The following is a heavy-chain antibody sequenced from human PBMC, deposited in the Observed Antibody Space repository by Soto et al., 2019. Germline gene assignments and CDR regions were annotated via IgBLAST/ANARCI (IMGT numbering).Heavy chain of an antibody. V-gene: IGHV1-18*01. CDR2: ISAYDGQT. J-gene: IGHJ4*02. CDR3: ARVWYYDSSGYYAFDY. CDR1: GDGFSNYG. D-gene: IGHD3-22*01. Sequence: ASVKVSCKASGDGFSNYGFSWVRQAPGQGLEWMGWISAYDGQTNYTRKFQSRVTMTTDTSSSTAYMELRSLRSDDTAVYYCARVWYYDSSGYYAFDYWGLGTLVTVSS.